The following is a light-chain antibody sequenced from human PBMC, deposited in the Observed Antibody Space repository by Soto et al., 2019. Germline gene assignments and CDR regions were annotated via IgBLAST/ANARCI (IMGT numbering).Light chain of an antibody. CDR1: QGVSSW. CDR2: TAS. Sequence: DIQMTQSPSPLSASVGDRVTITSRARQGVSSWLAWYQQKRGKAPKLLIYTASSLTRGVPSRFGGSGSGTEFTLTISSLQPDDFATYYCQQYNSYSLTFGGGTKVEIK. V-gene: IGKV1-5*03. CDR3: QQYNSYSLT. J-gene: IGKJ4*01.